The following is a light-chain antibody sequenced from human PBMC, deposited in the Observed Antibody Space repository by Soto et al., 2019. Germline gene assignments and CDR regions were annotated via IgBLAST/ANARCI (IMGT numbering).Light chain of an antibody. CDR1: QSPGNW. V-gene: IGKV1-5*01. CDR2: EVS. CDR3: QQYIPVSAWV. Sequence: DIQMTQSPSTLSASVGDKVTITCRTSQSPGNWLAWYQHRPGKAPSLLIYEVSTLENGVPSRFSGSGSGTELTLTISDLMASDFATYCCQQYIPVSAWVFGQANMVEFK. J-gene: IGKJ2*01.